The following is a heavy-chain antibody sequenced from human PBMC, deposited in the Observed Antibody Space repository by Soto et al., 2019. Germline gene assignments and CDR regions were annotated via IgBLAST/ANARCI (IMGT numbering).Heavy chain of an antibody. D-gene: IGHD3-16*01. CDR1: GYTFSDFD. CDR3: ARGNPFNYAGFDV. V-gene: IGHV1-8*01. CDR2: MNAKSGDT. Sequence: QAHLEQSGAXXXXXGASVKVSCKASGYTFSDFDINWLRQASGQGPEWMGWMNAKSGDTFFAQRFQGKFNMTWDTSLSTAYMEVGSLTSDDTAMYYCARGNPFNYAGFDVWGQGTTVAVSS. J-gene: IGHJ6*02.